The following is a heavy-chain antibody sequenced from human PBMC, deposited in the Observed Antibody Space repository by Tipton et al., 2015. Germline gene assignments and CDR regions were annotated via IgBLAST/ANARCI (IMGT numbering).Heavy chain of an antibody. CDR3: ACHDYDLLTRDYQTVDY. Sequence: GLVKPSETLSLTCAVSAYSISSDYYWGWIRQPPGKGLEWIGSISHSGNTYYNPSLKSRVTMSRDTSKNQFSLKLTSVTAADTAVYYCACHDYDLLTRDYQTVDYWGQGTRVTVSS. D-gene: IGHD3-9*01. J-gene: IGHJ4*02. CDR2: ISHSGNT. V-gene: IGHV4-38-2*01. CDR1: AYSISSDYY.